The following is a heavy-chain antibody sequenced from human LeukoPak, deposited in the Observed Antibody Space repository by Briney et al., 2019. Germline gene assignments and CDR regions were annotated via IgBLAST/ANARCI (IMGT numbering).Heavy chain of an antibody. Sequence: PSGTLSLTCAVSGGSISSSNWWSWVRQPPGKGLEWIGEIYHSGSTNYNPSLKSRVTISVDTSKNQFSLKLSSVTAADTAVYYCARAGLYDFWSGYYHWGQGTLVTVSS. V-gene: IGHV4-4*02. CDR2: IYHSGST. CDR1: GGSISSSNW. J-gene: IGHJ5*02. CDR3: ARAGLYDFWSGYYH. D-gene: IGHD3-3*01.